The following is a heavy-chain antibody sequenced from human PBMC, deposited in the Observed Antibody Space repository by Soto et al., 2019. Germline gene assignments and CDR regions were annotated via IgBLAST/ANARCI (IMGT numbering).Heavy chain of an antibody. D-gene: IGHD2-21*01. CDR3: ARDRSEFARWFDR. V-gene: IGHV3-33*01. Sequence: QVQLVESGGGLVQPERSLRLSCAASGFTFRNHGMHWVRQAPGKGLEWVAVIWYDESHEFYADSVKGRFSISRDNAQNTRYLQMNSLRAEDTAMYYCARDRSEFARWFDRWGQGPLVTVSS. CDR2: IWYDESHE. CDR1: GFTFRNHG. J-gene: IGHJ5*02.